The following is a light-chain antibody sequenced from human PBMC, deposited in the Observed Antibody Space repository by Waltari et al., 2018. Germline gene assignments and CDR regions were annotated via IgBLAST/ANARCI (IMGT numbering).Light chain of an antibody. CDR3: QQYYSYPWT. V-gene: IGKV1-8*01. J-gene: IGKJ1*01. Sequence: AIRMTQSPSSLSASTGDRVTITCRASQGISSYLAWYQQKPGKAPKLLIYAASTLQSGGQSRFSGSGSGTDFTLTISCLQSEDFATYYCQQYYSYPWTFGQGTKVEIK. CDR1: QGISSY. CDR2: AAS.